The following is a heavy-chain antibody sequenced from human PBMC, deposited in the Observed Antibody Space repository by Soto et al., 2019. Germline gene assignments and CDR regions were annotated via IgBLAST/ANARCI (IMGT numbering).Heavy chain of an antibody. J-gene: IGHJ6*02. Sequence: SETLSLTCTVSGGSISSGGYYWSWIRQHPGKGLEWIGYIYYSGSTYYNPSLKSRVTISVDTSKNQFSLKLSSVTAADTAVYYCARDRRAPPHLYIVATSGMDVWGQGTTVTVS. CDR3: ARDRRAPPHLYIVATSGMDV. D-gene: IGHD5-12*01. CDR1: GGSISSGGYY. V-gene: IGHV4-31*03. CDR2: IYYSGST.